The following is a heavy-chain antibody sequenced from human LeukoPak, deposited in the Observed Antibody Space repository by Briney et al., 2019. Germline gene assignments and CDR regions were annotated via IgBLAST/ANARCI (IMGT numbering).Heavy chain of an antibody. CDR1: GFTFSRYP. CDR3: ARDPQTGPPDYFDY. CDR2: IGWDGSHK. J-gene: IGHJ4*02. Sequence: GGSLRLSCAASGFTFSRYPMHWVRQAPGKGLERVAVIGWDGSHKYYADSVKGRFSISRDDFKNTVYLQMDSLRAEDTAIYYCARDPQTGPPDYFDYWGQGVLVTVSS. V-gene: IGHV3-30-3*01. D-gene: IGHD3-10*01.